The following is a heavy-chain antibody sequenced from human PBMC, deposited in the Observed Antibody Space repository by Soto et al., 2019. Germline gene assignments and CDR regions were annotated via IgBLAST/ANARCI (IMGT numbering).Heavy chain of an antibody. CDR2: IIPLFRKT. CDR1: GDMFRNSA. Sequence: SSLTVSCKASGDMFRNSAFSWVRQAPGQGLAWMGVIIPLFRKTDVAQKFQGRVNFTADESTSSLYMEVSSLTSEDTAVYYCARARLSNGDPNIYFFYGLDVWGQGTTVTVSS. CDR3: ARARLSNGDPNIYFFYGLDV. D-gene: IGHD3-10*01. J-gene: IGHJ6*02. V-gene: IGHV1-69*01.